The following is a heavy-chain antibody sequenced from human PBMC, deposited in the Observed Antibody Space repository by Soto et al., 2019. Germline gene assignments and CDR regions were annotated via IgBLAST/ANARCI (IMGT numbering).Heavy chain of an antibody. J-gene: IGHJ6*02. CDR3: ARDQRYYGSGSYYTYYYYGMDV. V-gene: IGHV4-59*01. Sequence: SSETLSLTCTVSGGSTSSYYWSWIRQPPGKGLEWIGYIYYSGSTNYNPSLKSRVTISVDTSKNQFSLKLSSVTAADTAVYYCARDQRYYGSGSYYTYYYYGMDVWGQGTTVTVSS. CDR1: GGSTSSYY. D-gene: IGHD3-10*01. CDR2: IYYSGST.